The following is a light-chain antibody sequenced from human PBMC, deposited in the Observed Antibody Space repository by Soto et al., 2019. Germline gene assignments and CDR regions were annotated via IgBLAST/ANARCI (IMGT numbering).Light chain of an antibody. CDR2: EVS. CDR1: NSDVGIYDF. Sequence: QSALTQPASVSGTPGPSITISCTGSNSDVGIYDFVSWYQHHPGRAPKLIVSEVSHRPSGVSNRFSGSKSGNTASLTISGLQSDDEADYYCISYTSDDVRYVFGTGTKLTVL. J-gene: IGLJ1*01. V-gene: IGLV2-14*01. CDR3: ISYTSDDVRYV.